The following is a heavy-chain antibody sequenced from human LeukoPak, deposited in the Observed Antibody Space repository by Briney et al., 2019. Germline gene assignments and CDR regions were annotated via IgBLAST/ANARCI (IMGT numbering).Heavy chain of an antibody. Sequence: SETLSLTCTVSGGSISSSSYYWGWIRQPPGKGLEWIGSIYYSGSTYYNPSLKSRVTISVDTSKNQFSLKLSSVTAADTAVYYCARHAYYYDSSGYFDYWGQGTTVTVSS. CDR3: ARHAYYYDSSGYFDY. J-gene: IGHJ4*03. CDR2: IYYSGST. CDR1: GGSISSSSYY. D-gene: IGHD3-22*01. V-gene: IGHV4-39*01.